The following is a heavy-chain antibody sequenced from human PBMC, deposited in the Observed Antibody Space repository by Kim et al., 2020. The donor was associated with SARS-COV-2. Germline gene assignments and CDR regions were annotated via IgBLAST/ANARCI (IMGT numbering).Heavy chain of an antibody. CDR1: GFTFSSYA. CDR2: ISGSGGST. D-gene: IGHD3-10*01. CDR3: AKLPGELLWFGEYIDY. Sequence: GGSLRLSCAASGFTFSSYAMSWVRQAPGKGLEWVSAISGSGGSTYYADSVKGRFTISRDNSKNTLYLQMNSLRAEDTAVYYCAKLPGELLWFGEYIDYWGQGTLVTVSS. J-gene: IGHJ4*02. V-gene: IGHV3-23*01.